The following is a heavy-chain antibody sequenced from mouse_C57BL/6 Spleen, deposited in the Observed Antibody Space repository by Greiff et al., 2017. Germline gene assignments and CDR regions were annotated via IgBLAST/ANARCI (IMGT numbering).Heavy chain of an antibody. CDR2: IDPENGDT. D-gene: IGHD1-1*01. V-gene: IGHV14-4*01. CDR1: GFNIKDDY. Sequence: VQLKQSGAELVRPGASVKLSCTASGFNIKDDYMHWVKQRPEQGLEWIGWIDPENGDTEYASKFQGKATITADTSSNTAYLQLSSLTSEDTAVYYCTFYYGSSPWFAYWGQGTLVTVSA. CDR3: TFYYGSSPWFAY. J-gene: IGHJ3*01.